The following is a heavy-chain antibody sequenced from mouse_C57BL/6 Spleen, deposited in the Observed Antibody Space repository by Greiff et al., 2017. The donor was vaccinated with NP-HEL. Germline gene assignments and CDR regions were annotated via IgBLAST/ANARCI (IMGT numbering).Heavy chain of an antibody. Sequence: VKLVESGAELARPGASVKLSCKASGYTFTSYGISWVKQRTGQGLEWIGQIYPRSGNTYYNGKFKGKATLTADKSSSTAYMQLSSLTSEDSAVYICASSVPVYAIDYWGQGTSVTVSA. V-gene: IGHV1-81*01. CDR3: ASSVPVYAIDY. CDR1: GYTFTSYG. CDR2: IYPRSGNT. J-gene: IGHJ4*01.